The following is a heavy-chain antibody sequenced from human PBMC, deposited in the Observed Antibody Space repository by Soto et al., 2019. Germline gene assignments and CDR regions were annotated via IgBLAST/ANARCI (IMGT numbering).Heavy chain of an antibody. CDR3: AKDLERDPITIFGVVIRHPEYYYYYYGMDV. Sequence: PGGSLRLSCAASGFTFSSYAMSWVRQAPGKGLEWVSAISGSGGSTYYADSVKGRFTISRDNSKNTLYLQMNSLRAEDTAVYYCAKDLERDPITIFGVVIRHPEYYYYYYGMDVWGQGTTLTVSS. V-gene: IGHV3-23*01. J-gene: IGHJ6*02. D-gene: IGHD3-3*01. CDR2: ISGSGGST. CDR1: GFTFSSYA.